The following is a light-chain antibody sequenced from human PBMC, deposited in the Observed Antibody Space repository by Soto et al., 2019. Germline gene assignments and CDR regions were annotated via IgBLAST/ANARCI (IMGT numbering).Light chain of an antibody. Sequence: EIVLTQSPGTLSLFAGERATLSCRATQSVTSNYLAWYQQNPGQAPRLLIYIASRRATGIPDRFSGSGSGTDFTLTISRLEPEDSAVYYCQQYGSSPWTFGQGTKVEIK. J-gene: IGKJ1*01. CDR3: QQYGSSPWT. CDR1: QSVTSNY. CDR2: IAS. V-gene: IGKV3-20*01.